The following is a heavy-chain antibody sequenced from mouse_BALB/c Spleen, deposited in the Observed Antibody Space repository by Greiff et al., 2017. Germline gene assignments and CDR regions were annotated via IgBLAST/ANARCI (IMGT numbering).Heavy chain of an antibody. CDR3: ARRDMVTGGFDD. CDR2: ISSGGST. Sequence: EVQGVESGGGLVKPGGSLKLSCAASGFTFSSYAMSWVRQTPEKRLEWVASISSGGSTYYPDSVKGRFTISRDNAKNTLYLQMSSLKSEDTALYYSARRDMVTGGFDDWGQGTTLTVSS. J-gene: IGHJ2*01. V-gene: IGHV5-6-5*01. D-gene: IGHD2-1*01. CDR1: GFTFSSYA.